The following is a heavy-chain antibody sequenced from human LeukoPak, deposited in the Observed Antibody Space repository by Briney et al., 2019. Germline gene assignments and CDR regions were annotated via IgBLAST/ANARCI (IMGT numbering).Heavy chain of an antibody. D-gene: IGHD3-3*01. CDR2: IYYSGST. CDR1: GGSISSGGYY. J-gene: IGHJ3*02. V-gene: IGHV4-31*03. Sequence: SQTLSLTCTVSGGSISSGGYYWSWIRQHPGTGLEWIGYIYYSGSTYYNPSLKSRVTISVDTSKNQFSLKLSSVTAADTAVYYCASSITIFGVATDAFDIWGQGTMVTVSS. CDR3: ASSITIFGVATDAFDI.